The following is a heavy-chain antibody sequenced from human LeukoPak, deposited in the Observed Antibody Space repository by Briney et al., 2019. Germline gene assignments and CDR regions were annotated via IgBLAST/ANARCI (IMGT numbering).Heavy chain of an antibody. Sequence: SETLSLTCTVSGGSISSSSYYWGWIRQPPGKRLEWIGSIYYSGSTYYNPSLKSRVTISVDTSKNQFSLKLSSVTAADTAVYYCARLELDGYNWYYWGQGTLVTVSS. V-gene: IGHV4-39*01. CDR1: GGSISSSSYY. CDR3: ARLELDGYNWYY. J-gene: IGHJ4*02. D-gene: IGHD5-24*01. CDR2: IYYSGST.